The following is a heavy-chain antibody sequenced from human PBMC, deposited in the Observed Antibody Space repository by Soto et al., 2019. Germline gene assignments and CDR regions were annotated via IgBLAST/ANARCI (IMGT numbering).Heavy chain of an antibody. V-gene: IGHV1-2*02. CDR1: GYTFTGYY. Sequence: ASVKVSCKASGYTFTGYYMHWVRQAPGQGLEWMGWVNPKSGGTDYAQKFQGRVTMTRDTSSSSAYMELSSLRSDDTAVYYCAKANSGDDDEFDYWGQGTQVTVSS. CDR2: VNPKSGGT. J-gene: IGHJ4*02. D-gene: IGHD5-12*01. CDR3: AKANSGDDDEFDY.